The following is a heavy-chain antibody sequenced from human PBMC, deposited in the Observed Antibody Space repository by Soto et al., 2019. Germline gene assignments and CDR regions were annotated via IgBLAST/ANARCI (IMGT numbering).Heavy chain of an antibody. CDR2: ISWDGGST. D-gene: IGHD2-15*01. V-gene: IGHV3-43*01. CDR1: GFTFDDYT. Sequence: DVQLVESGGVVVQPGGSLRLSCAASGFTFDDYTMHWVRQAPGKGLEWVSLISWDGGSTYYADSVKGRFTISRDNSKNSLYLQMNSLRTEDTALYYCAKDRRAVAATSPIDYWGQGTLVTVSS. J-gene: IGHJ4*02. CDR3: AKDRRAVAATSPIDY.